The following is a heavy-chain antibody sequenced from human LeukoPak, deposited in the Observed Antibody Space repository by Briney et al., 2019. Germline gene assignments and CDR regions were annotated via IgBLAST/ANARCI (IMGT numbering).Heavy chain of an antibody. CDR3: ARERGAALDI. Sequence: GGSLRLSCAASGXTFSSYWVSWVRQAPGKGLQCVANIKEDGSEKYSVDSVKGRFTVSRDNARNSLYLQMNSLRAEDTAVYYCARERGAALDIWGQGIMVTVSS. V-gene: IGHV3-7*04. CDR1: GXTFSSYW. D-gene: IGHD3-10*01. CDR2: IKEDGSEK. J-gene: IGHJ3*02.